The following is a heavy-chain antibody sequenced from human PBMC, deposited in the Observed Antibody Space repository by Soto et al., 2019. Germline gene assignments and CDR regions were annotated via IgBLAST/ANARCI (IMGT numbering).Heavy chain of an antibody. V-gene: IGHV3-23*01. J-gene: IGHJ3*02. CDR1: GFIFSSYA. CDR2: IDQSGGTA. D-gene: IGHD2-8*01. CDR3: AHPRGYGVFDAVDI. Sequence: EVQLLESGGGLVQPGGSLRLSCAASGFIFSSYAMNWVRQAPGKGLELVAGIDQSGGTAYYAESVRGRVAISRDNSINTLYLQMCSLRAEDTALYYCAHPRGYGVFDAVDIWGQGTMVTVSS.